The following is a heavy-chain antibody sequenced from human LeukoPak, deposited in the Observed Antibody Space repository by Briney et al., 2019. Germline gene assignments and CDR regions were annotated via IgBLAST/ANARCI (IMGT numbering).Heavy chain of an antibody. Sequence: PGGSLRLTCAVSGFIVRSNYMSWVRQAPGKGLEWVSVIYSEGTTYYTDSVKGRFTISRDNSKNTLYLQMNSLRAEDTAVYYCATYQGYNYGPFDYWGQGALVTVSS. CDR3: ATYQGYNYGPFDY. CDR1: GFIVRSNY. V-gene: IGHV3-53*01. CDR2: IYSEGTT. J-gene: IGHJ4*02. D-gene: IGHD5-18*01.